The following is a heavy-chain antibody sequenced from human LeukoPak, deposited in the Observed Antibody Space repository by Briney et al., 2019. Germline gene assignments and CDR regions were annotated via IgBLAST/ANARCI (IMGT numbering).Heavy chain of an antibody. Sequence: GGSLRLSCAASGITFSDYYMSWIRQAPGKGLEWVSYISSSSSYTNYADSVKGRFTISRDNAKNSLYLQMNSLRAEDTAVYYCARSFGELDYYYYGMDVWGKGTTVTVSS. CDR3: ARSFGELDYYYYGMDV. V-gene: IGHV3-11*06. J-gene: IGHJ6*04. CDR1: GITFSDYY. D-gene: IGHD3-10*01. CDR2: ISSSSSYT.